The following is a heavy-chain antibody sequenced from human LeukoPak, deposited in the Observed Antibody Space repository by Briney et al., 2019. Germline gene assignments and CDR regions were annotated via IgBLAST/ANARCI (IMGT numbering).Heavy chain of an antibody. Sequence: SVTVSCTASGGTFSIYAISWVRQPPGQGLELMGRIIPILGIANYAQKFQGRVTITADKSTSTAYMELSSLRSEDTAVYYCASTRYYDSSGYRDYWGQGTLVTVSS. J-gene: IGHJ4*02. CDR2: IIPILGIA. CDR3: ASTRYYDSSGYRDY. V-gene: IGHV1-69*04. CDR1: GGTFSIYA. D-gene: IGHD3-22*01.